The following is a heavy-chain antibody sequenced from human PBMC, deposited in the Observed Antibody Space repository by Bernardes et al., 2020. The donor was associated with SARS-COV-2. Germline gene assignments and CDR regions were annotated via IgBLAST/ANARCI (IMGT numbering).Heavy chain of an antibody. CDR2: ASYTGTNK. D-gene: IGHD5-12*01. J-gene: IGHJ4*02. CDR3: ATAGQWLRLIYGDYVRLGS. V-gene: IGHV3-30*03. CDR1: GFSFSTYG. Sequence: GGSLRLSCEASGFSFSTYGMHWVRQAPGKGPEWVAVASYTGTNKYYADSVKGRFTVSRDNSKNTLYLQMNSLRPEDTAIYFCATAGQWLRLIYGDYVRLGSWGRGTLVTVSS.